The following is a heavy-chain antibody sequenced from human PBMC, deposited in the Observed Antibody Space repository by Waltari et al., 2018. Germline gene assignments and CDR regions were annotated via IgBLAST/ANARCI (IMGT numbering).Heavy chain of an antibody. CDR3: ARGGMQLVREGYYFDY. Sequence: QVQLQQWGAGLLKPSATLSLTRTVYGGPFSGSYWSWVRHPPGKGLEWIGEINHSGSTNYNPSLKSRVTISVDTSKNQFSLKLSSVTAADTAVYYCARGGMQLVREGYYFDYWGQGTLVTVSS. J-gene: IGHJ4*02. CDR1: GGPFSGSY. CDR2: INHSGST. V-gene: IGHV4-34*01. D-gene: IGHD6-6*01.